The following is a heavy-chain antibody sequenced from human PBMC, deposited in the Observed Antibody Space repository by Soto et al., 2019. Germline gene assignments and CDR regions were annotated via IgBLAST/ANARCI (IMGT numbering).Heavy chain of an antibody. CDR1: GGSISSGGYS. J-gene: IGHJ4*02. CDR2: IYHSGST. Sequence: SETLSLTCAVSGGSISSGGYSWSWIRQPPGKGLEWIGYIYHSGSTYYNPSLKSRVTISVDRSKNQFSLKLSSVTAADTAVYYCARLTDTGQYARTFDSWGRGTLVTVS. CDR3: ARLTDTGQYARTFDS. V-gene: IGHV4-30-2*01. D-gene: IGHD2-8*02.